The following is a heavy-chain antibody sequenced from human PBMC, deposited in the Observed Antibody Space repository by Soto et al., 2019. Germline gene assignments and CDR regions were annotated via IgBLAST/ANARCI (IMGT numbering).Heavy chain of an antibody. D-gene: IGHD3-10*01. CDR3: AGDAGSSISYGIED. V-gene: IGHV1-46*01. Sequence: ASVKVSCKASGYTFTSYYMHWVRQAPGQGLEWMGIINPSSGSTSYAQKFQGRVTMTKDTSTSTAYMELSSLRSEDTAVYYCAGDAGSSISYGIEDWGQGTLVTVSS. CDR1: GYTFTSYY. CDR2: INPSSGST. J-gene: IGHJ4*03.